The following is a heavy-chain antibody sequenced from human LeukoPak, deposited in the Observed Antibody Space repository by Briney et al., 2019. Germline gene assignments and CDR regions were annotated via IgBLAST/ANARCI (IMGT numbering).Heavy chain of an antibody. CDR1: GYTFTGQY. J-gene: IGHJ4*02. Sequence: ASVKVSCKTSGYTFTGQYLHWVRQAPGQGLEWMGWINPNSGGTKSAQRFQGRVTMTRDTSITMLYMEMSSLTPDDTAVYYCARAGYCSDGKCYTFDYWGQGTLVTVSS. V-gene: IGHV1-2*02. D-gene: IGHD2-15*01. CDR2: INPNSGGT. CDR3: ARAGYCSDGKCYTFDY.